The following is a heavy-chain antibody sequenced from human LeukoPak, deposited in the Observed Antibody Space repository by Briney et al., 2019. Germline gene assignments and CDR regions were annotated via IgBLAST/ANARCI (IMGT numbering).Heavy chain of an antibody. CDR1: GGSISSYY. Sequence: SETLSLTCTVSGGSISSYYWSWIRQPPGKGLEWIGYIYYSGSTNYNPSLKSRVTISVDTSKNQFSLKLSSVTAADTAVYYCARDGSSLGYYYYGMDVWGQGITVTVSS. V-gene: IGHV4-59*01. CDR3: ARDGSSLGYYYYGMDV. CDR2: IYYSGST. J-gene: IGHJ6*02. D-gene: IGHD6-6*01.